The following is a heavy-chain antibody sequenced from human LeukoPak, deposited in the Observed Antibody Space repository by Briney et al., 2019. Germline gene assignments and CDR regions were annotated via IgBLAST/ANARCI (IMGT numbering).Heavy chain of an antibody. D-gene: IGHD6-13*01. CDR2: ISWNSGSI. J-gene: IGHJ4*02. CDR3: AKDLYRAGGHTDY. V-gene: IGHV3-9*01. Sequence: PGGSLRLSCAASGFTFDDYAMHWVRQAPGKGLEWVSGISWNSGSIGYADSVKGRFTISRDNAKNSLCLQMNSLRAEDTALYYCAKDLYRAGGHTDYWGQGTLVTVSS. CDR1: GFTFDDYA.